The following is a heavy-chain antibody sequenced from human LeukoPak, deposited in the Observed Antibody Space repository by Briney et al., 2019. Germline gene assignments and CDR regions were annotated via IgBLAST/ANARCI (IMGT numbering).Heavy chain of an antibody. J-gene: IGHJ4*02. D-gene: IGHD1-26*01. Sequence: GGSLRLSCAASGFTFSSYWLSWLRPAPGKELEWVANIKQDGSEKYYVDSVKGRFTISSDNAKNSLYLQMNSLRAEDTAVYYCARDGSWYFDYWGQGTLVTVSS. CDR3: ARDGSWYFDY. V-gene: IGHV3-7*01. CDR2: IKQDGSEK. CDR1: GFTFSSYW.